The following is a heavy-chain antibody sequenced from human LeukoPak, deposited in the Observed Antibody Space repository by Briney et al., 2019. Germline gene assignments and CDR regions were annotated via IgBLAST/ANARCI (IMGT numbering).Heavy chain of an antibody. CDR2: TKHDGSEE. V-gene: IGHV3-7*04. CDR3: ARGLIAAAGSGYYYYHGMDV. J-gene: IGHJ6*02. Sequence: GGSLRLSCTASGFTFSSHWMTWVRQAPGKGLEWVANTKHDGSEEYYVDSAKGRFTISRDNAKNSLYLQMNSLRAEDSAVYYCARGLIAAAGSGYYYYHGMDVWGQGTTVTVSS. D-gene: IGHD6-13*01. CDR1: GFTFSSHW.